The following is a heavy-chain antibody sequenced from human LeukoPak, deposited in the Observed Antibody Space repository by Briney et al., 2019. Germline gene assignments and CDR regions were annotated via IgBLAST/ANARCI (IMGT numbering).Heavy chain of an antibody. J-gene: IGHJ5*02. V-gene: IGHV1-18*01. Sequence: GASVKVSCKASGYTFTSYGISWVRQAPGQGLEWMGWISAYNGNTNYAQKLQGRVTMTTDTSTSTAYMELRSLRSDDTAVYYCAREEVYYDILTGYYKGNWFDPWGQGTLVTVSS. D-gene: IGHD3-9*01. CDR1: GYTFTSYG. CDR3: AREEVYYDILTGYYKGNWFDP. CDR2: ISAYNGNT.